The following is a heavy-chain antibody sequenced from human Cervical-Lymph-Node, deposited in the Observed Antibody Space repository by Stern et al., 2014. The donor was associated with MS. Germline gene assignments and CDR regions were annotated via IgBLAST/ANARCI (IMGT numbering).Heavy chain of an antibody. CDR2: DT. V-gene: IGHV5-51*01. CDR3: ARHPPSSFFDY. J-gene: IGHJ4*02. Sequence: DTRYSPSFQGQVTISADKSISTAYLQWSSLKASDTAMYYCARHPPSSFFDYWGQGTLVTVSS.